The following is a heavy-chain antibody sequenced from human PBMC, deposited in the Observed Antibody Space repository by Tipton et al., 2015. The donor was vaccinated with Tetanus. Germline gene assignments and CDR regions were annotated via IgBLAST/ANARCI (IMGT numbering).Heavy chain of an antibody. CDR1: GGSFSGNY. Sequence: GLVKPSETLSLTCGVSGGSFSGNYWSWIRQPLGKGLESIGYIYYSGSTYYNPSLKSRVTISVDTSKNQFSLRLSSVTAADTAVYYCARDHGITWGGMGYYYGMDVWGQGTTVTVSS. D-gene: IGHD3-16*01. CDR2: IYYSGST. V-gene: IGHV4-30-4*01. CDR3: ARDHGITWGGMGYYYGMDV. J-gene: IGHJ6*02.